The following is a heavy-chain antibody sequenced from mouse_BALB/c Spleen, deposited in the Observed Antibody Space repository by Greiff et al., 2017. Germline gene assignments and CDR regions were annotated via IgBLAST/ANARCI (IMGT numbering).Heavy chain of an antibody. V-gene: IGHV1-7*01. CDR1: GYTFTSYW. CDR2: INPSTGYT. Sequence: VQLQESGAELAKPGASVKMSCKASGYTFTSYWMHWVKQRPGQGLEWIGYINPSTGYTEYNQKFKDKATLTADKSSSTAYMQLSSLTSEDSAVYYCARMSAMDYWGQGTSVTVSS. CDR3: ARMSAMDY. J-gene: IGHJ4*01.